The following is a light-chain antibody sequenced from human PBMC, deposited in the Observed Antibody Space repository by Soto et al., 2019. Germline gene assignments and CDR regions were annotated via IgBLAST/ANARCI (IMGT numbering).Light chain of an antibody. CDR1: QYINTR. V-gene: IGKV3-11*01. J-gene: IGKJ1*01. CDR2: QTS. Sequence: EIVLTQSPATLSSFPGDRVTLSCRASQYINTRLAWYQHRPGQSPRLLIHQTSLRAAGIPARFSASGSGTDFTLTISDVQPEDFALCYCHQRQSWPRTFGQGTKVDIK. CDR3: HQRQSWPRT.